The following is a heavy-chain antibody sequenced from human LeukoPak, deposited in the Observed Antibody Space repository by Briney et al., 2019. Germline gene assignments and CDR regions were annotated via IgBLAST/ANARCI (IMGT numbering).Heavy chain of an antibody. V-gene: IGHV3-30*04. CDR3: VREQYDV. D-gene: IGHD2-2*01. CDR2: ISYDGSNK. Sequence: GGSLRFSCAASGFTFSSFAMHWVRQAPGKGLEWVAIISYDGSNKYYADSVKGRFTISRDNSKNTQYLQMNSLRVEDTAVYYCVREQYDVWGKGTTVTVSS. J-gene: IGHJ6*04. CDR1: GFTFSSFA.